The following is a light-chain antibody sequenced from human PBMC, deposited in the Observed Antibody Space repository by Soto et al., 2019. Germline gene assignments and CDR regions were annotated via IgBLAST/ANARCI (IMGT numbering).Light chain of an antibody. V-gene: IGKV1-13*02. Sequence: AIQFTQSPSSLSASVGDRVTISCRASQGIRDDLGWYQQKPGKAPKLLIYTASTLQSGVPSRFSASGSGTDFTLTISSLQPEDFATYYCQQFRSFPITFGQGTRLEIK. CDR2: TAS. CDR3: QQFRSFPIT. CDR1: QGIRDD. J-gene: IGKJ5*01.